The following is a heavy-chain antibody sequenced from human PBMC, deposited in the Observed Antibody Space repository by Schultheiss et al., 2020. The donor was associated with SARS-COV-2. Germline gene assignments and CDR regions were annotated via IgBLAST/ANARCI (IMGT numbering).Heavy chain of an antibody. D-gene: IGHD3-22*01. J-gene: IGHJ2*01. CDR2: ISGSGGST. Sequence: GESLKISCAASGFTFSSYSMNWVRQAPGKGLEWVSAISGSGGSTYYADSVKGRFTISRDNSKNTLYLQMNSLRAEDTAVYYCAKDYYDSSGYYPYWYFDLWGRGTLVTVSS. V-gene: IGHV3-23*01. CDR3: AKDYYDSSGYYPYWYFDL. CDR1: GFTFSSYS.